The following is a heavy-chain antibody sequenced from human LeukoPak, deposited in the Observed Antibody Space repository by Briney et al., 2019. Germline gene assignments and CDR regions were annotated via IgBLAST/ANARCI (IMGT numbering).Heavy chain of an antibody. V-gene: IGHV4-4*07. CDR3: ARGYSSGSYRDWRNWFDP. CDR1: GVSISSYY. CDR2: IYTSGST. Sequence: SETLSLTCTVSGVSISSYYWSWIRQPAGKGLEWIGRIYTSGSTNYNPSLKSRVTMSVDTSKNQFSLKLSSVTAADTAVYYCARGYSSGSYRDWRNWFDPWGQGTLVTVSS. J-gene: IGHJ5*02. D-gene: IGHD6-19*01.